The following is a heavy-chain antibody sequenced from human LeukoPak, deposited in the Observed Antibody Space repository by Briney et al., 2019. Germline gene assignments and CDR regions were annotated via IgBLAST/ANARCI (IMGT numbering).Heavy chain of an antibody. J-gene: IGHJ6*03. D-gene: IGHD6-6*01. CDR3: ARGAPSSSNSYYYYYMDV. CDR2: INHSGST. V-gene: IGHV4-34*01. CDR1: GGSFSGYY. Sequence: SETLSLTCAVYGGSFSGYYWSWIRQPPGKGLEWIGEINHSGSTNYNPSLKSRVTISVDTSKNQFSLKLSSVTAADTAVYYCARGAPSSSNSYYYYYMDVWGKGTTVTVSS.